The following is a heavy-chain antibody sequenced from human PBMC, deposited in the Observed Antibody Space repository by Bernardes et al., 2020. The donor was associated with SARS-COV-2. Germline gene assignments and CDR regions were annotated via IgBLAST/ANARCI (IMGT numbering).Heavy chain of an antibody. V-gene: IGHV3-30*01. CDR2: ISYDGSNK. J-gene: IGHJ4*02. D-gene: IGHD5-12*01. Sequence: GGSLRLSCAASGFTFSSYAMHWVRQAPGKGLEWVAVISYDGSNKYYADSVKGRFTISRDNSKNTLYLQMNSLRAEDTAVYYCARASSGYIHLDYWDQGTLVTVYS. CDR1: GFTFSSYA. CDR3: ARASSGYIHLDY.